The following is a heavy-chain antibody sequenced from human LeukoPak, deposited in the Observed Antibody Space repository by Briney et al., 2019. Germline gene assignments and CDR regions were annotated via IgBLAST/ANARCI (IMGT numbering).Heavy chain of an antibody. Sequence: GGSLRLSCAASGFTFSENWMHWVRQAPGKGLAWVSHINRDGGLTNYADSVKGRFTISRDNARNTVYLQMSSLRVEDTAIYFCAREEHRLAEAGTSAFDLGGQGTLVTVSP. D-gene: IGHD6-13*01. CDR3: AREEHRLAEAGTSAFDL. J-gene: IGHJ3*01. V-gene: IGHV3-74*01. CDR2: INRDGGLT. CDR1: GFTFSENW.